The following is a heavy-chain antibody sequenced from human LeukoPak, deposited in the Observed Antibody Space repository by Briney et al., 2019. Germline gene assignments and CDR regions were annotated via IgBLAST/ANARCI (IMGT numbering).Heavy chain of an antibody. V-gene: IGHV5-51*01. CDR2: IYPNDSET. Sequence: GESLKISCKASGYSFINNWIGWVRQMPGKGLEWIGIIYPNDSETRYSPSFQGHVTLTADKSISAAYLQWSSLKASDTAMYYCARLPVAAGGMDFDFWGQGTLVTVSS. D-gene: IGHD6-13*01. CDR3: ARLPVAAGGMDFDF. J-gene: IGHJ4*02. CDR1: GYSFINNW.